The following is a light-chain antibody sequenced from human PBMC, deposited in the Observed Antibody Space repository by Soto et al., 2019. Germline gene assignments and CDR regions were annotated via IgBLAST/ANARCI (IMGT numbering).Light chain of an antibody. CDR1: QSISSY. CDR2: AAS. Sequence: DIQMTQSPSSLSASVGDRVTITFRASQSISSYLNWYQQKPGKAPKLLIYAASSLQSGVPSRFSGSGSGTEFTLTISSLQSEDFAVYYCQQYFYWPPLTFGGGTKVDIK. J-gene: IGKJ4*01. CDR3: QQYFYWPPLT. V-gene: IGKV1-39*01.